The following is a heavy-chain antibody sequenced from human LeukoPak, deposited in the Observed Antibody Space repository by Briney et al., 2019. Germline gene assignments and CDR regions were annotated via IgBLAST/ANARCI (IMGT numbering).Heavy chain of an antibody. J-gene: IGHJ5*02. D-gene: IGHD3-10*01. CDR2: IYYNGDT. CDR1: GGSISGSSYY. V-gene: IGHV4-39*07. CDR3: AREASQVALGGSWFDP. Sequence: PSETLSLTCSVSGGSISGSSYYWAWIRQTPGKGLEWIGNIYYNGDTHYNPSLKSRVTILIDTSRNEFSLKVGSVTAADTAVYYCAREASQVALGGSWFDPWGQGTLVTVSS.